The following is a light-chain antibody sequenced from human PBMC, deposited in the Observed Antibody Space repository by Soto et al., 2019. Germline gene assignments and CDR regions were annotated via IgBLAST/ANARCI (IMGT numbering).Light chain of an antibody. V-gene: IGLV2-11*01. CDR1: SNDVGDYDY. Sequence: QSALTQPRSVSGSPGQSVTISCTGTSNDVGDYDYVSWYQQYPGKAPKLIIYDVNKRPSGVPDRFSGSKSGNTASLTISALQAEDEADYYSCSYAGGYTFVFGTGTKLTVL. CDR2: DVN. CDR3: CSYAGGYTFV. J-gene: IGLJ1*01.